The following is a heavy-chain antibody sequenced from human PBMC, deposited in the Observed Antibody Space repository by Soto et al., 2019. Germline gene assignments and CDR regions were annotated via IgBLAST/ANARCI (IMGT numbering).Heavy chain of an antibody. CDR2: LNTYNGNT. Sequence: QVQLVQSGAEVKNPGASVKVSCKASGYTFTRYGIGWARQAPGQGLEWMGWLNTYNGNTKYAQNVQGRVTLTTDTHTSTADMGPRSLRSNDTAIYYCAMVDVYVTPSPQDVWGQGTTVIVSS. CDR3: AMVDVYVTPSPQDV. CDR1: GYTFTRYG. D-gene: IGHD3-16*01. V-gene: IGHV1-18*01. J-gene: IGHJ6*02.